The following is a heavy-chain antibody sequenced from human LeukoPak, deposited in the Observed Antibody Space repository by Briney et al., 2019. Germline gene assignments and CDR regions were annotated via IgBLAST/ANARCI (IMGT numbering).Heavy chain of an antibody. CDR3: ATEDSSSWYGGLLFDY. J-gene: IGHJ4*02. CDR2: INPSGGST. CDR1: GYTFTSYY. D-gene: IGHD6-13*01. Sequence: ASVKVSCKASGYTFTSYYMHWVRQAPGQGLEWMGIINPSGGSTSYAQKFQGRVTMTRDTSTSTVYMELSSLRSEDTAVYYCATEDSSSWYGGLLFDYWGQGTLVTVSS. V-gene: IGHV1-46*01.